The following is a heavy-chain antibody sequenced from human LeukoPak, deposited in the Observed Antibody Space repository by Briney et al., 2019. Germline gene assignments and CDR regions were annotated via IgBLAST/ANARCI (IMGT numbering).Heavy chain of an antibody. V-gene: IGHV1-2*02. Sequence: GASVKVCFKASGYTFTAYYIHWVRQAPDQGHEWMGWINPYSAATKYAQKFQDRVTMTRDTSVSTDYMDLSSLRSDDTAVYYCARGSYGSGSYLSDVWGQGTTVTVSS. CDR1: GYTFTAYY. D-gene: IGHD3-10*01. CDR2: INPYSAAT. CDR3: ARGSYGSGSYLSDV. J-gene: IGHJ6*02.